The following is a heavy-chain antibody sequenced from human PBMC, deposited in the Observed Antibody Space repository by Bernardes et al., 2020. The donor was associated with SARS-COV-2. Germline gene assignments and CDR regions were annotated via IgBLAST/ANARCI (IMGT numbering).Heavy chain of an antibody. V-gene: IGHV3-74*01. D-gene: IGHD4-17*01. CDR3: ARVRVSDYSGHPHDY. Sequence: GGSLRLSCAASGFTFNSYWMHWVRQAPGKGLVWVSRINTDGSGTHYADLVKGRFTISRDNANNTLYLQMTSLRADDTAVYYCARVRVSDYSGHPHDYWGQGTLGSVSP. CDR2: INTDGSGT. J-gene: IGHJ4*02. CDR1: GFTFNSYW.